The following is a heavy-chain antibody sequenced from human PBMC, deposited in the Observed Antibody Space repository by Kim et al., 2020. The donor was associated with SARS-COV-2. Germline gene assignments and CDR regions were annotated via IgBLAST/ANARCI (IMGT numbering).Heavy chain of an antibody. J-gene: IGHJ3*02. V-gene: IGHV3-74*01. CDR1: GFTFSSYW. CDR3: ARDTSSSLGRPSFDI. CDR2: INSDGSNS. Sequence: GGSLRLSCAASGFTFSSYWMHWVRQAPGKGLVWVARINSDGSNSNSADSVKGRFTITSANANNTLSLQLNSLRPEATAAYYCARDTSSSLGRPSFDIWR. D-gene: IGHD6-6*01.